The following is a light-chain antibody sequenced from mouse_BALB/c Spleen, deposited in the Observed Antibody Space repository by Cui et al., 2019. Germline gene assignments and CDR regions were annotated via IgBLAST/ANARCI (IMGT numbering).Light chain of an antibody. CDR1: HGIRGN. V-gene: IGKV9-123*01. CDR3: LQRNAYPFT. Sequence: DIQMFQSPSSLSASLGDRVSLSCRASHGIRGNVNWYHQKPGVTIKLLIFSTSNINSGVTSRFSGSGSGSDYSLTISSLESEDFADYYCLQRNAYPFTFGSGTKLEIK. J-gene: IGKJ4*01. CDR2: STS.